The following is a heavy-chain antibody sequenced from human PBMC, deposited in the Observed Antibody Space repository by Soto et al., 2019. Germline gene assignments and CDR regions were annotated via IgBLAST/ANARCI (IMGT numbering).Heavy chain of an antibody. CDR3: AKRGMTTVTPFDY. CDR1: GFTFSSFA. J-gene: IGHJ4*02. CDR2: ISGSGGST. V-gene: IGHV3-23*01. D-gene: IGHD4-4*01. Sequence: GGSLRLSCAASGFTFSSFAMSWVRQAPGKGLDWVSAISGSGGSTYSADSVKGRFTISRDNSKNTLYLQMNSLRAEDTAVYYCAKRGMTTVTPFDYWGQGTLVTVSS.